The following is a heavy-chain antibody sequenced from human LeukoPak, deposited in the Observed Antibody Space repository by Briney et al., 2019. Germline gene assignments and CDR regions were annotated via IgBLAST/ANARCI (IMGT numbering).Heavy chain of an antibody. Sequence: GGSLRLSCAASGFTFSDYYMSWIRQAPGKGLEWVSYISSSGSTIYYADSVKGRFTISRDNAKNSLYLQMNSLRAEDTAVYYCARALWYSSSWYGWDYYYYMDVWGKGTTVTVSS. CDR3: ARALWYSSSWYGWDYYYYMDV. V-gene: IGHV3-11*04. J-gene: IGHJ6*03. CDR1: GFTFSDYY. D-gene: IGHD6-13*01. CDR2: ISSSGSTI.